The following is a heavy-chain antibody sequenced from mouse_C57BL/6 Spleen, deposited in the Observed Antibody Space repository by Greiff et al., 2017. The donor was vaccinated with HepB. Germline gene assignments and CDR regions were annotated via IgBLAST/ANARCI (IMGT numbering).Heavy chain of an antibody. CDR1: GFSLTSYA. J-gene: IGHJ4*01. V-gene: IGHV2-9-1*01. Sequence: VMLVESGPGLVAPSQSLSITCTVSGFSLTSYAISWVRQPPGKGLEWLGVIWTGGGTNYNSALKSRLSISKDNSKSQVFLKMNSLQTDDTARYYCAGSGPFITTEDYYAMDYWGQGTSVTVSS. CDR3: AGSGPFITTEDYYAMDY. D-gene: IGHD1-1*01. CDR2: IWTGGGT.